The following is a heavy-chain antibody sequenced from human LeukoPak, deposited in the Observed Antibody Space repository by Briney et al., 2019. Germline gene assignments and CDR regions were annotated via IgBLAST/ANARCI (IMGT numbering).Heavy chain of an antibody. D-gene: IGHD5-24*01. CDR3: ARDRGDGYNYRYYYYMDV. V-gene: IGHV3-11*04. CDR1: GFTFSNQY. J-gene: IGHJ6*03. CDR2: ISGSGETK. Sequence: GGSLRLSCAASGFTFSNQYMIWIRQAPGKGPEWVSYISGSGETKYYADSVKGRFTISRDNSKNTLYLQMNSLRAEDTAVYYCARDRGDGYNYRYYYYMDVWGKGTTVTVSS.